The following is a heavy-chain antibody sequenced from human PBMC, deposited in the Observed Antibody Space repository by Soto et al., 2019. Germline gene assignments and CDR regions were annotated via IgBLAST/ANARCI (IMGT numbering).Heavy chain of an antibody. CDR3: ARGPPNSI. V-gene: IGHV4-30-2*01. Sequence: PSETLSLTCAVSGGSISSGGYSWSWIRQPPGEGLEWIGYIYHSGSTYYNPSLKSRVTISVDRSKNQFSLKLSSVTAADTAVYYCARGPPNSIWGQGTLVTVSS. CDR1: GGSISSGGYS. D-gene: IGHD3-22*01. J-gene: IGHJ4*02. CDR2: IYHSGST.